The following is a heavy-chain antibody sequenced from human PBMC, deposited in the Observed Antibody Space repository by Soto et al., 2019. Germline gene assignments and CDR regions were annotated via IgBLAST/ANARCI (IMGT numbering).Heavy chain of an antibody. D-gene: IGHD2-21*01. V-gene: IGHV3-74*01. Sequence: EVQLVESGGGLVQPGGSLRLSCAASGFTFSGSWMHWVRQAPGKGLVWVSRINGDGSGTSYADFVKGRFTISRDDAKNTLFLQMNGLRAVDTAVYYCARGICGTATANDYWGQGTLVTVSS. CDR3: ARGICGTATANDY. CDR1: GFTFSGSW. CDR2: INGDGSGT. J-gene: IGHJ4*02.